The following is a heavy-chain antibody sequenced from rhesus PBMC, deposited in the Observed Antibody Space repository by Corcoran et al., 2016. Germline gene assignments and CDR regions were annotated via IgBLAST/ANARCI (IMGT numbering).Heavy chain of an antibody. D-gene: IGHD5-12*01. Sequence: QVQLQESGPGLVKPSETLSPTCAVSGYSISGYNWSWIRQAPGKGLEWIGYITYSASTSYNPALKCRVALSRDTSKSQFSLWLSSVTPADTAVYYCARDLIQADYWGQGVLVTVSS. V-gene: IGHV4-122*02. CDR2: ITYSAST. J-gene: IGHJ4*01. CDR1: GYSISGYN. CDR3: ARDLIQADY.